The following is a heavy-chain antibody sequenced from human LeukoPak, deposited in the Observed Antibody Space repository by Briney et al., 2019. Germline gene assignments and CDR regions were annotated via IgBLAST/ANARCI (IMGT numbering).Heavy chain of an antibody. J-gene: IGHJ4*02. Sequence: HGESLKISCKGSGYSFREYWIGWVRQLPGKGLEWMGIIYPDDSDIRYSPSFKGQVTISADKSINTAYLQWSSLKASDTAVYYCARLHGYGDCSGCVDWGQGTLVTVSS. V-gene: IGHV5-51*01. CDR1: GYSFREYW. CDR2: IYPDDSDI. CDR3: ARLHGYGDCSGCVD. D-gene: IGHD4-17*01.